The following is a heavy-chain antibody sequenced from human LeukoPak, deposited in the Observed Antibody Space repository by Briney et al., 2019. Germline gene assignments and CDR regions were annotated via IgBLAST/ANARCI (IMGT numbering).Heavy chain of an antibody. CDR1: GYTFTSYY. Sequence: ASVKVSCKASGYTFTSYYMHWVRQAPGQGLEWMGWISAYNGNTNYAQKLQGRVTMTTDTSTSTAYMELRSLRSDDTAVYYCARDGVRQLVPDYYYYYYMDVWGKGTTVTISS. CDR3: ARDGVRQLVPDYYYYYYMDV. CDR2: ISAYNGNT. J-gene: IGHJ6*03. V-gene: IGHV1-18*04. D-gene: IGHD6-13*01.